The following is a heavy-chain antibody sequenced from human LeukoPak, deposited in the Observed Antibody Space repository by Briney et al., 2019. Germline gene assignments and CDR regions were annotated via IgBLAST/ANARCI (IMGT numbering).Heavy chain of an antibody. CDR3: ARSGVTASRYYYYYGMDV. J-gene: IGHJ6*02. D-gene: IGHD2-21*02. CDR1: GYVFTSYW. Sequence: GESLKISCKGSGYVFTSYWIGWVRQMPGKGLEWMGIIYPGDSDTRYSPSFQGQVTISADKSISTAYLQWSSLKASDTAMYYCARSGVTASRYYYYYGMDVWGQGTTVTVSS. CDR2: IYPGDSDT. V-gene: IGHV5-51*01.